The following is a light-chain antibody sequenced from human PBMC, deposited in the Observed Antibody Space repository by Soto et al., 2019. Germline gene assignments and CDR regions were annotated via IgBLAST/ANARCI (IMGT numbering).Light chain of an antibody. CDR1: RSDIGSYNY. Sequence: QSVLTQPASVSGSPGQSITISCSGTRSDIGSYNYVAWYQQFPGKTPKILIYGVSNRPSGVSSRFSGSTSGNTASLTISGLQAEDEADYYCISYTGSSTSYVFGSGTKGTVL. CDR2: GVS. J-gene: IGLJ1*01. CDR3: ISYTGSSTSYV. V-gene: IGLV2-14*01.